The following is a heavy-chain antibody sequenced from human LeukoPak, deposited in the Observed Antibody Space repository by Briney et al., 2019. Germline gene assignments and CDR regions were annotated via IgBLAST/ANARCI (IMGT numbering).Heavy chain of an antibody. CDR2: INHSGST. D-gene: IGHD3-10*01. Sequence: SETLSLTCAVYGGSFSGYYWSWIREPPGKGLECSGEINHSGSTNYNPSLKSRVTISVDTSKNQFSLKLSSVTAADTAVYYCARANRNVRGVMKLDYWGQGTLVTVSS. CDR3: ARANRNVRGVMKLDY. V-gene: IGHV4-34*01. J-gene: IGHJ4*02. CDR1: GGSFSGYY.